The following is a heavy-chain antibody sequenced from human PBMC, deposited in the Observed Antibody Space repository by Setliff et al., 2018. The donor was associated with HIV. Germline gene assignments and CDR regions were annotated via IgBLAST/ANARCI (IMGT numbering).Heavy chain of an antibody. CDR2: INPSGGST. CDR1: GYTFTSYY. J-gene: IGHJ6*02. V-gene: IGHV1-46*01. Sequence: GASVKVSCKASGYTFTSYYMHWVRQAPGQGLEWMGIINPSGGSTSYAQKLQGRVTMPTDTSTSTAYMELRSLRSDDTAVYYCASSWSRVPYYGMDVWGQGTTVTVS. D-gene: IGHD6-13*01. CDR3: ASSWSRVPYYGMDV.